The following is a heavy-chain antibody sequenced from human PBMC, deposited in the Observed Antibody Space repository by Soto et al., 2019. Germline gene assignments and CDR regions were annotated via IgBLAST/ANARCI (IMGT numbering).Heavy chain of an antibody. J-gene: IGHJ4*02. D-gene: IGHD6-6*01. Sequence: SETLSLTCTVSGGSISSYYWSWIRQPPGKGLEWIGYIYYSGSTNYNPSLKSRVTISVDTSKNQFSLKLSSVTAADTAVYYCARHGYSSSRLNFDYWGQGTLVTVS. CDR1: GGSISSYY. CDR3: ARHGYSSSRLNFDY. CDR2: IYYSGST. V-gene: IGHV4-59*08.